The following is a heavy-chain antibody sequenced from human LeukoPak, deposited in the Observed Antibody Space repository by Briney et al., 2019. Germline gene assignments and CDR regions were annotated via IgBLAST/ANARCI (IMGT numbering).Heavy chain of an antibody. Sequence: GGSLRLSCAASGFTFSSYAMSWVRQAPGKGLEWVSAISGSGGSTYYADSVKGRFTISRDNAKNSLYLQMNGLRAEDTAVYYCARDHSSGGWYSNPIDYWGQGTLVTVSS. CDR3: ARDHSSGGWYSNPIDY. D-gene: IGHD6-19*01. V-gene: IGHV3-23*01. CDR1: GFTFSSYA. J-gene: IGHJ4*02. CDR2: ISGSGGST.